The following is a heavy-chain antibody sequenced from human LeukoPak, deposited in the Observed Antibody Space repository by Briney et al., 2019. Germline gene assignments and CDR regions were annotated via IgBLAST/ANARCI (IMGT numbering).Heavy chain of an antibody. CDR1: GGSISSGGYY. CDR2: IYHSGST. CDR3: ATNRVGTYDRPFDI. J-gene: IGHJ4*02. Sequence: PSQTLSLTCTVSGGSISSGGYYWSWIRQPPGKGLEWIGYIYHSGSTYYNPSLKSRVTISVDTSKNQFSLELSSVTATDTAVYFCATNRVGTYDRPFDIWGQGTLVTVSS. V-gene: IGHV4-30-2*01. D-gene: IGHD1-26*01.